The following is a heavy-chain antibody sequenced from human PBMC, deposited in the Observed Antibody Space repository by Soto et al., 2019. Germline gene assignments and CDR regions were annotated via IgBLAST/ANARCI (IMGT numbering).Heavy chain of an antibody. Sequence: QVQLVQSAPEVTRPGDSVKVSCKTSGYTFTSYTFRWVRQAPGQGLEWMGWVNTYEGTTKVAQQFSDRVDLTAEESAETIFMELKGLAVDYTAGYSYASDYNGYTPWIDYWGQGTLVAVSS. J-gene: IGHJ4*02. CDR1: GYTFTSYT. D-gene: IGHD5-18*01. CDR2: VNTYEGTT. CDR3: ASDYNGYTPWIDY. V-gene: IGHV1-18*04.